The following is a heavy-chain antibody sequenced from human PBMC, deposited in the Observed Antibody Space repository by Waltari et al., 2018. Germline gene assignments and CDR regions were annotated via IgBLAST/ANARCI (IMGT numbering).Heavy chain of an antibody. CDR3: ARNIAEDGTHYYYGMDV. J-gene: IGHJ6*02. V-gene: IGHV1-69*09. CDR1: GGTFSSYA. D-gene: IGHD6-13*01. Sequence: QVQLVQSGAEVKKPGSSVKVSCKASGGTFSSYAISWVRQAPGQGLEWMGRIILIFGIANYAQKFQGRVTITADKSTSTAYMELISLRSEDTAVYYCARNIAEDGTHYYYGMDVWGQGTTVTVSS. CDR2: IILIFGIA.